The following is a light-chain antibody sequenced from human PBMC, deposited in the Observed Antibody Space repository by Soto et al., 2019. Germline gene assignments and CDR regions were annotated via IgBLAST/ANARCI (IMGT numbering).Light chain of an antibody. CDR2: DVN. CDR1: SSDVGGYNY. V-gene: IGLV2-11*01. Sequence: QSVLTQPRSVSGSPGQSVTSSCTGTSSDVGGYNYLSWYQQHPGKAPKLMIYDVNKRPSGVPDRFSGSKSGNTASLTISGLQAEDEADYYCCSYAGSYTYVFGTGTKVTVL. CDR3: CSYAGSYTYV. J-gene: IGLJ1*01.